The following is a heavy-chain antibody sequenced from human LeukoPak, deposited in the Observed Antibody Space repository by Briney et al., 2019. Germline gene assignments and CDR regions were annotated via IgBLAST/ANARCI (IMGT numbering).Heavy chain of an antibody. Sequence: PGASLRLSCAASGFTFDTYAMTWVRQAPGKGLEWVSSISSGGTHIYYAESVRGRSTISRDNTKNFLYLQLSTLRVEDTAVYYCARDRPTGRSRGVVVQWGQGTLVTVSS. J-gene: IGHJ4*02. CDR3: ARDRPTGRSRGVVVQ. CDR2: ISSGGTHI. D-gene: IGHD2-15*01. V-gene: IGHV3-21*01. CDR1: GFTFDTYA.